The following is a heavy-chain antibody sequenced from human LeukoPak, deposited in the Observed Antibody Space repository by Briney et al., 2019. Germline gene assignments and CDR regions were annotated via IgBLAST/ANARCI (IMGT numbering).Heavy chain of an antibody. V-gene: IGHV3-21*01. CDR3: ARGHYDVLAASYKWTPDY. CDR2: ITSGGDYI. D-gene: IGHD3-9*01. J-gene: IGHJ4*02. CDR1: GFTFNTFN. Sequence: PGGSLRLSCAASGFTFNTFNMNWVRQAPGKGLEWVSSITSGGDYIYYADSVKGRFTTSRDNAKNSLSLQLNSLRVEDTAIFYCARGHYDVLAASYKWTPDYWGQGTLVTVSS.